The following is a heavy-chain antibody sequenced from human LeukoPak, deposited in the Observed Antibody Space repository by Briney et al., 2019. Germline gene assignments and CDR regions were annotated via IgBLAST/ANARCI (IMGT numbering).Heavy chain of an antibody. D-gene: IGHD1-26*01. CDR1: GFTFSSYG. CDR3: AKVGSSGRGIDY. CDR2: ISYDGSNK. V-gene: IGHV3-30*18. Sequence: GSLRLSCAASGFTFSSYGMHWVRQAPGKGLEWVAVISYDGSNKYYADSVKGRFTISRDNSKNTLYLQMNSLRAEDTAVYYCAKVGSSGRGIDYWGQGTLVTVSS. J-gene: IGHJ4*02.